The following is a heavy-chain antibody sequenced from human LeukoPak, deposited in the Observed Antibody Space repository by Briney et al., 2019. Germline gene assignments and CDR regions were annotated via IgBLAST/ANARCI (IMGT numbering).Heavy chain of an antibody. CDR3: AHCAGDCYLAFDI. V-gene: IGHV6-1*01. CDR2: TYYRSKWYN. J-gene: IGHJ3*02. CDR1: GDTVSSKSAA. D-gene: IGHD2-21*02. Sequence: SQILSLTCGISGDTVSSKSAAWNWIRQSPSRGLEWLGRTYYRSKWYNDYAVSVNSRMTINADTSKNQFSLQMNSVTPEDTAVYYCAHCAGDCYLAFDIWGQGTMVSVSS.